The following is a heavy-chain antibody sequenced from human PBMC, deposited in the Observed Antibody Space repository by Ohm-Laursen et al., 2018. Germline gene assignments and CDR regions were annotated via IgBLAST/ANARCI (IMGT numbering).Heavy chain of an antibody. CDR3: ARCKSFDN. J-gene: IGHJ4*02. V-gene: IGHV2-70*11. D-gene: IGHD2/OR15-2a*01. Sequence: TLSLTCAVYGGSFSGYYWSWIRQPPGKALEWLARIDWDDDKYYRTSLKTKLTISKDTSKNQVVLIMTNMDPADTATYYCARCKSFDNWGQGTLVTVSS. CDR1: GGSFSGYY. CDR2: IDWDDDK.